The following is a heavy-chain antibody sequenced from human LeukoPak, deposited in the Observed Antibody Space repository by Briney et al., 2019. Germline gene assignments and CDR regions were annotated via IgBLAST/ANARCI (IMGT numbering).Heavy chain of an antibody. Sequence: SETLSLTCTVSGGSISSYYWSWIRQPPGKGLEWIGYIYYSGSTNYNPSLKSRVTISVDTSKNQFSLKLSSVTAADTAVYYCARASPHYYDSSGYHNWFDPWGQGTLVTVSS. CDR1: GGSISSYY. D-gene: IGHD3-22*01. CDR2: IYYSGST. J-gene: IGHJ5*02. V-gene: IGHV4-59*01. CDR3: ARASPHYYDSSGYHNWFDP.